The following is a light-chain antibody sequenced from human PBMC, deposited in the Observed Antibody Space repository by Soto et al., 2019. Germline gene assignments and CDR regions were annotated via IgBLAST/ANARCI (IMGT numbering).Light chain of an antibody. CDR1: SSDVGGYDY. Sequence: QSALTQPASVSGSPGQSITISCTGTSSDVGGYDYVSWYQQHPGRPPKLVISDVTNRPSGFSNRFSGSKSGNTASLTISGLQAEDEAVYYCSSYTISRTPYVFGPGTKVTVL. CDR2: DVT. CDR3: SSYTISRTPYV. V-gene: IGLV2-14*03. J-gene: IGLJ1*01.